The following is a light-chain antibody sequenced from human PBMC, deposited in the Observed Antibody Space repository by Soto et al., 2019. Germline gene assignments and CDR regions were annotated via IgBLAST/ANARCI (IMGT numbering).Light chain of an antibody. V-gene: IGKV3-20*01. CDR1: QSVSSY. CDR2: GAS. J-gene: IGKJ5*01. CDR3: QQYGSSPIT. Sequence: EMVLTQSPATLSLSPGERATLSCRASQSVSSYLAWYQQKPGQAPRLLIYGASSRATGIPDRFSGSGSGTDFTLTISRLEPEDFAVYYCQQYGSSPITFGQGTRLEI.